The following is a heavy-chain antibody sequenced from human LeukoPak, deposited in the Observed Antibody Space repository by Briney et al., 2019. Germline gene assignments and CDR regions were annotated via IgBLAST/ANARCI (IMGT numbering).Heavy chain of an antibody. J-gene: IGHJ3*02. Sequence: TLSLTCAVSGGSISSGGYSWSWIRQPPGKGLEWIGYIYHSGSTYYNPSPKSRVTISVDRSKNQFSLKLSSVTAADTAVYYCARADFWSGFSLFDIWGQGTMVTVSS. CDR2: IYHSGST. CDR3: ARADFWSGFSLFDI. D-gene: IGHD3-3*01. CDR1: GGSISSGGYS. V-gene: IGHV4-30-2*01.